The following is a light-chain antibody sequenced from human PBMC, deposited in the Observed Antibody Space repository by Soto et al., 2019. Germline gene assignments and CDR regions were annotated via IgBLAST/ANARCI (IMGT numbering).Light chain of an antibody. CDR2: DVS. J-gene: IGLJ1*01. V-gene: IGLV2-14*01. Sequence: QSVLTQPASVSGSPGQSITISCTGTSSDVGGYNYVSWYQQHPGKAPKLMIYDVSNRPSGVSNRFSGSKSGNTASLTISGLQAEDEADYYCSSSTSSSNYVFGTGTRSPS. CDR1: SSDVGGYNY. CDR3: SSSTSSSNYV.